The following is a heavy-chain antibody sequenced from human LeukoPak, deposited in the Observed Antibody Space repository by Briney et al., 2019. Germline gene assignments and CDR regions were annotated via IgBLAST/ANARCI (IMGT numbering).Heavy chain of an antibody. D-gene: IGHD3-10*01. CDR2: ISWNSGSI. CDR3: AKYSSGIFDY. CDR1: GFTFDDYA. J-gene: IGHJ4*02. Sequence: GGSLRLSCAASGFTFDDYAMHWVRQAPGKGLEWASGISWNSGSIGYADSVKGRFTISRDNAKNSLYLQMNSLRAEDTALYYCAKYSSGIFDYWGQGTLVTVSS. V-gene: IGHV3-9*01.